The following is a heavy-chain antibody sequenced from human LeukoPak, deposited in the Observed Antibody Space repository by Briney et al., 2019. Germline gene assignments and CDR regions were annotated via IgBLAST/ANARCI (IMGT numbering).Heavy chain of an antibody. V-gene: IGHV1-69*06. CDR1: GGTFSSYA. J-gene: IGHJ4*02. CDR3: ASTGSLVRGVTDY. D-gene: IGHD3-10*01. CDR2: IIPIFGTA. Sequence: SVKVSCKASGGTFSSYAISWVRQAPGQGLEWMGGIIPIFGTANCAQKFQGRVTITADKSTSTAYMELSSLRSEDTAVYYCASTGSLVRGVTDYWGQGTLVTVSS.